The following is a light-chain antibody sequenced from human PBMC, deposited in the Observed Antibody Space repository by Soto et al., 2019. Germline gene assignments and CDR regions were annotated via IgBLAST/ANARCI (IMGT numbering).Light chain of an antibody. J-gene: IGKJ1*01. CDR2: GAS. CDR1: QSVSSSY. CDR3: QQYGRSKT. Sequence: EIVLTQSPGPLSLSPGERATLSCRASQSVSSSYLAWYQQKPGQAPRLLIYGASSRATGIPDRFSGSGPGTDFTLTISRLEPEDFAVYYGQQYGRSKTFGQGTKVDIK. V-gene: IGKV3-20*01.